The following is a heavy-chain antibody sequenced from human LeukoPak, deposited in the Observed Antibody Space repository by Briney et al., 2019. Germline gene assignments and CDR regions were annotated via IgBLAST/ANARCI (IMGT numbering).Heavy chain of an antibody. D-gene: IGHD3-10*01. J-gene: IGHJ4*02. CDR2: ISGSGGST. CDR1: GFTFSSYS. Sequence: GGSLRLSCAASGFTFSSYSMNWVRQAPGKGLEWVSAISGSGGSTYYADSVKGRFTISRDNSKNTLYLQMNSLRAEDTAVYYCAKDITMVRGVRFLFDYWGQGTLVTVSS. CDR3: AKDITMVRGVRFLFDY. V-gene: IGHV3-23*01.